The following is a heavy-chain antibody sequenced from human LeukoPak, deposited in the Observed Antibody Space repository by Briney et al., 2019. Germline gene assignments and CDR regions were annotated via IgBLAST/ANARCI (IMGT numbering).Heavy chain of an antibody. J-gene: IGHJ3*02. CDR3: AKVWVVGRVGDAFDI. CDR1: GFTFSSFA. V-gene: IGHV3-23*01. Sequence: GGSLRLSCAASGFTFSSFAMSWVRQAPGKGLEWVSSFSGSGGSTYYADSVKGRFSISRDNSKNTLYLQMNSLRAEDTAVYYCAKVWVVGRVGDAFDIWGQGTMVTVSS. D-gene: IGHD3-16*01. CDR2: FSGSGGST.